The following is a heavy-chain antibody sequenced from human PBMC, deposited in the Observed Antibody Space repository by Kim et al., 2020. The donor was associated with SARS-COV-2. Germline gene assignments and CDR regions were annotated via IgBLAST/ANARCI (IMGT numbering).Heavy chain of an antibody. J-gene: IGHJ4*02. Sequence: GESLKISCKGSGYSFTSYWISCVRQMPGKGLEWMGRIDPSDSYTNYSPSFQGHVTISADKSISTAYLQWSSLKASDTAMYYCARYGSWGRRHSSSWFDYWGQGTLVTVSS. V-gene: IGHV5-10-1*01. CDR2: IDPSDSYT. CDR1: GYSFTSYW. D-gene: IGHD6-13*01. CDR3: ARYGSWGRRHSSSWFDY.